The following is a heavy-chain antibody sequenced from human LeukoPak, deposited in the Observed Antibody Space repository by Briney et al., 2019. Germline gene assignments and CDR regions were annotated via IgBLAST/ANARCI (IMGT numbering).Heavy chain of an antibody. CDR2: IIPIFGTA. Sequence: SVKVSCKASGGTVSSYAISWVRRAPGHGLEWRGGIIPIFGTANYAQKFQGRVTITAEKSTSTAYMELSSLRSEDTAVYYCASNLGYCSSTSRHREGYYGMDVWGKGTTVTVSS. V-gene: IGHV1-69*06. CDR3: ASNLGYCSSTSRHREGYYGMDV. J-gene: IGHJ6*04. D-gene: IGHD2-2*02. CDR1: GGTVSSYA.